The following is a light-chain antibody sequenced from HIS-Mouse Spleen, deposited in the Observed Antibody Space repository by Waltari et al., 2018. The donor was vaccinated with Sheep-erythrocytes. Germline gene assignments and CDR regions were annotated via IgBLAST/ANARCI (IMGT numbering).Light chain of an antibody. J-gene: IGLJ1*01. V-gene: IGLV2-11*01. CDR3: CSYAGSYNHV. CDR1: SSDVGGYNY. CDR2: DVS. Sequence: QSALTQPRSVSGSPGQSVTISCTGTSSDVGGYNYVSWYQQHPGKAPKLMIHDVSKRPSGVPDHVSGSKSGNTASLTISGLQAEDEADYYCCSYAGSYNHVFATGTKVTVL.